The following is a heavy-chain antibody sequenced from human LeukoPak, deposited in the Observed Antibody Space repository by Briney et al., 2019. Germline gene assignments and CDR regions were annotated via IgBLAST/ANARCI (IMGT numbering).Heavy chain of an antibody. Sequence: PGGSLRLSCAASGFTFSSYSMNWVRQAPGKGLEWVSSISSSSSYIYYADSVKGRFTISRDNAKNPLYLQMNSLRAEDTAVYYCARETSSPGAFDIWGQGTMVTVSS. CDR2: ISSSSSYI. CDR3: ARETSSPGAFDI. J-gene: IGHJ3*02. V-gene: IGHV3-21*01. CDR1: GFTFSSYS.